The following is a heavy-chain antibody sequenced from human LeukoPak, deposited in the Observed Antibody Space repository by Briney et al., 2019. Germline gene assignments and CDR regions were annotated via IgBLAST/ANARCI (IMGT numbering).Heavy chain of an antibody. CDR1: GFTFSSYW. Sequence: SGGSLRPSCAASGFTFSSYWMHWVRQAPGKGLIWVSRINSDGSRISYADSVKGRFTISRDNAKNTLYLQMNSLRAEDTAVYYCAREGNITSAFDIWGQGTMVTVSS. J-gene: IGHJ3*02. D-gene: IGHD3-10*01. V-gene: IGHV3-74*01. CDR2: INSDGSRI. CDR3: AREGNITSAFDI.